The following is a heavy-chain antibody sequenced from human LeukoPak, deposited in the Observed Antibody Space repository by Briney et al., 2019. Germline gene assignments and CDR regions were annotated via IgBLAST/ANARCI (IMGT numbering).Heavy chain of an antibody. Sequence: GGSLRLSCAASGFTFSSYWMSWVRQAPGKGLEWVSVIYSGGSTYYADSVKGRFTISRDNSKNTLYLQMNSLRAEDTAVYYCARDTVTTSPYWYFDLWGRGTLVTVSS. CDR3: ARDTVTTSPYWYFDL. CDR2: IYSGGST. CDR1: GFTFSSYW. D-gene: IGHD4-17*01. V-gene: IGHV3-53*01. J-gene: IGHJ2*01.